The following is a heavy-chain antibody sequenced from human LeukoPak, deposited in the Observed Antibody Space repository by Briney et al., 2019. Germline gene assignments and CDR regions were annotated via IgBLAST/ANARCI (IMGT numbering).Heavy chain of an antibody. V-gene: IGHV4-61*01. CDR3: ARVRDDSSGFGAFDI. Sequence: SETLSLTCTVSGGSVSSGSYYWSWIRQPPGKGLEWIGYIYYSGSTNYNPSLKSQVTISVDTSKNQFSLKLSSVTAADTAVYYCARVRDDSSGFGAFDIWGQGTMVTVSS. CDR2: IYYSGST. J-gene: IGHJ3*02. D-gene: IGHD3-22*01. CDR1: GGSVSSGSYY.